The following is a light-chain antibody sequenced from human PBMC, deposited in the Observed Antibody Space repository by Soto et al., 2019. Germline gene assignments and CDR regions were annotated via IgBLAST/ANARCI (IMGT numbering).Light chain of an antibody. V-gene: IGLV1-51*01. CDR3: GTWDSSLSAGV. CDR2: DNY. CDR1: SSNIGNNF. J-gene: IGLJ2*01. Sequence: QSVLTQPPSVSAAPGQTVTISCSGSSSNIGNNFVSWYQQLPGTAPKLLIYDNYHRPSVIPDRFSGSKSGTSATLGITGLQNGDEADYYCGTWDSSLSAGVFGGGTKVTVL.